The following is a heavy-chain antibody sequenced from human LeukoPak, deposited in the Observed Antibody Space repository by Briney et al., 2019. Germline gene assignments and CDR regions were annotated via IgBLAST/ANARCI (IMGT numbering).Heavy chain of an antibody. CDR2: IYYSGST. V-gene: IGHV4-39*07. D-gene: IGHD6-13*01. J-gene: IGHJ4*02. CDR1: GGPISSSSYY. Sequence: SETLSLTCTVSGGPISSSSYYWGWIRQPPGKGLEWIGSIYYSGSTYYNPSLKSRVTISVDTSKSQFSLKLSSVTAADTAVYYCARVSPTIAAVNYWGQGTLVTVSS. CDR3: ARVSPTIAAVNY.